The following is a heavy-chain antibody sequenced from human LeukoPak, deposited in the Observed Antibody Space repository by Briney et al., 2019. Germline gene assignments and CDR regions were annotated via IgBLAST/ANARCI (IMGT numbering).Heavy chain of an antibody. CDR1: GFNFSSYG. J-gene: IGHJ4*02. CDR2: ISGSGRDT. D-gene: IGHD6-19*01. Sequence: GGSLRLSCAASGFNFSSYGMTWVRQAPGKGLEWVSIISGSGRDTYYADSVRGRFTISRDNSKNTLYLQMNSLRAEDTAVYYCSKGRTVTGTLALDYWGQGTLVTVSS. CDR3: SKGRTVTGTLALDY. V-gene: IGHV3-23*01.